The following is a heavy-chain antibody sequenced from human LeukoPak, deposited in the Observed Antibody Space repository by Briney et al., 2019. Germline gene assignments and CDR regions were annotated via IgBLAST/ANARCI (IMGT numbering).Heavy chain of an antibody. CDR1: GGSISSGGYS. D-gene: IGHD4-17*01. J-gene: IGHJ3*01. CDR3: ARGRYTVTTDAFDF. Sequence: SQTLSLTCAVSGGSISSGGYSWSWIRQPPGKGLEWIGYMVYSGSTYYNPSLKSRVTISVDTSKNQYSLKLSSVTAADTALYYCARGRYTVTTDAFDFWGHGTMVTVSS. CDR2: MVYSGST. V-gene: IGHV4-30-4*07.